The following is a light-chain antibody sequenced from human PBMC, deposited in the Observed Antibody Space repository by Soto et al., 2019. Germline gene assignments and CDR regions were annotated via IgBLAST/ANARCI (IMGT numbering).Light chain of an antibody. V-gene: IGLV2-14*01. Sequence: HSALTQPASVSGSPGQSITISCTGTRSDVGGYNYVSWYQQHPGKAPKLMIYEVTNRPSGVSYRFSGSKSGNTASLTISGLQAEDEADYYCSSYSSSRTLDVVFGGGTKLTVL. CDR2: EVT. CDR1: RSDVGGYNY. CDR3: SSYSSSRTLDVV. J-gene: IGLJ2*01.